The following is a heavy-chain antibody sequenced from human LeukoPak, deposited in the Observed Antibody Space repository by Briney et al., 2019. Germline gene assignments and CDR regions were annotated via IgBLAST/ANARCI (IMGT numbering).Heavy chain of an antibody. CDR2: ISHSGST. CDR3: ARHWRGRSYYYYYYMDV. V-gene: IGHV4-34*01. Sequence: SETLSLTCALYGESFTDYYWNWIRQPPGKGLEWTGEISHSGSTNYNPSLKSRVTISVDTSKNQFSLKLSSVTAADTAVYYCARHWRGRSYYYYYYMDVWGKGTTVTISS. CDR1: GESFTDYY. J-gene: IGHJ6*03.